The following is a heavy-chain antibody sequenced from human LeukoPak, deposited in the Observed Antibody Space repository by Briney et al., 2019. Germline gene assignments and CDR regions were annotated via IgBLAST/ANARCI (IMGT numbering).Heavy chain of an antibody. CDR2: IHTSGST. V-gene: IGHV4-61*02. J-gene: IGHJ4*02. D-gene: IGHD1-26*01. CDR1: GGSISSGGYY. CDR3: ARVTKNNNGSYGHFDY. Sequence: PSETLSLTCTVSGGSISSGGYYWSWIRQPAGKGLEWIGRIHTSGSTNYNPSLKSRVTMSLDTSKNQFSLNLRSVTAADTAVFYCARVTKNNNGSYGHFDYWGQGTLVTVSS.